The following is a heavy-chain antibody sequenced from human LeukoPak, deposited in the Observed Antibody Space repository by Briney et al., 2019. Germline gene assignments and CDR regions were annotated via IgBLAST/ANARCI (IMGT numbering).Heavy chain of an antibody. V-gene: IGHV3-30*01. Sequence: PGRSLRLSCAASGFSFSSYALHWVRQAPGKGLAWVAVTSDDGSKKYYADSVKGRFTISRDNSKNTVYLLMNSLRAEDTALYYCAKRGGAGAGTGYYYHMDVWGKGTTV. CDR2: TSDDGSKK. D-gene: IGHD6-13*01. CDR1: GFSFSSYA. J-gene: IGHJ6*03. CDR3: AKRGGAGAGTGYYYHMDV.